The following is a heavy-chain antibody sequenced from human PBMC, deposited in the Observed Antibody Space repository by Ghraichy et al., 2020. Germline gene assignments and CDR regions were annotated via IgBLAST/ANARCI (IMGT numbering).Heavy chain of an antibody. V-gene: IGHV3-23*01. Sequence: GGSLRLSCTASGFTFSNYAVSWVRQAPGKGLEWVSAFRGSDDSRHYRDSVKGRFTISRDTSENTLFLQLDRLRVEDTARYYCARIPGSNGWFYPLWGQGTLVTVSS. D-gene: IGHD6-19*01. J-gene: IGHJ4*02. CDR3: ARIPGSNGWFYPL. CDR1: GFTFSNYA. CDR2: FRGSDDSR.